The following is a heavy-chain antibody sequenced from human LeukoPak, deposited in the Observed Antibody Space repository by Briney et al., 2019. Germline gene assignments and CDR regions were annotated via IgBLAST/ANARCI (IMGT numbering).Heavy chain of an antibody. V-gene: IGHV3-21*04. Sequence: GGSLRLSCAASGFTFSSYSMNWVRQAPGKGLEWVSSISSSSSYIYYADSVKGRFTISRDNAKNSLYLQMNSLRAEDTAVYYCARDAVGAVEFDYWGQGTLVTVSS. D-gene: IGHD3-10*01. CDR3: ARDAVGAVEFDY. CDR1: GFTFSSYS. CDR2: ISSSSSYI. J-gene: IGHJ4*02.